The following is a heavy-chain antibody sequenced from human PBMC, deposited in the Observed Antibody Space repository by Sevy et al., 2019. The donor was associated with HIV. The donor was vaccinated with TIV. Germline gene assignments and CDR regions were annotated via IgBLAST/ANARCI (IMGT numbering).Heavy chain of an antibody. CDR1: GASISSTDYY. CDR2: IRHGGYT. D-gene: IGHD6-19*01. Sequence: SETLSLTCTVSGASISSTDYYWGWIRQSPGKGLELIASIRHGGYTFYNPSLKSRVSISADTSKNQFSLKLRFVSAAETSIYYCVGPKLTYSSGWHYFDYWGQGTVVTVSS. J-gene: IGHJ4*02. V-gene: IGHV4-39*01. CDR3: VGPKLTYSSGWHYFDY.